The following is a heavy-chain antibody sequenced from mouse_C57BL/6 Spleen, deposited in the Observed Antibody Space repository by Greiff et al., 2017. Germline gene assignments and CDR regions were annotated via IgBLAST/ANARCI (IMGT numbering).Heavy chain of an antibody. J-gene: IGHJ2*01. CDR2: INPYNGDT. CDR3: ARSITTVVATDY. Sequence: EVKLVESGPELVKPGDSVKISCKASGYSFTGYFMNWVMQSHGKSLEWIGRINPYNGDTFYNQKFKGKATLTVDKSSSTAHMELRSLTSEDSAVYYCARSITTVVATDYWGQGTTLTVSS. D-gene: IGHD1-1*01. V-gene: IGHV1-20*01. CDR1: GYSFTGYF.